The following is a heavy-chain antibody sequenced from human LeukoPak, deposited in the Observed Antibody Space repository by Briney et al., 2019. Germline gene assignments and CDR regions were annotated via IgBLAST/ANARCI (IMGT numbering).Heavy chain of an antibody. J-gene: IGHJ4*02. CDR1: GGSISGYF. V-gene: IGHV4-59*12. Sequence: SETLSLTCTVSGGSISGYFWTWIRQPPGKGLEWIGYVSNTGSTNYNPSLKSRVTISVDTSKNQFSLKLSSVTAADTAVYYCASGSYYDILTGYYNVGTLDYWGQGTLVTVSS. CDR3: ASGSYYDILTGYYNVGTLDY. D-gene: IGHD3-9*01. CDR2: VSNTGST.